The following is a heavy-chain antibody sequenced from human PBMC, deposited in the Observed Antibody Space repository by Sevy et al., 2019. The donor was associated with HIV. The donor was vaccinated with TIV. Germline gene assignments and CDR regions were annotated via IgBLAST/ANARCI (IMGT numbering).Heavy chain of an antibody. Sequence: GGSLRLSCAASGFTFSSYWMSWVRQAPGKGREWVANIKQDGSEKYNVDSVKGRYTNSRENAKNSLFLQMNSLRAEDTAVDYCARTGFMITFGGVIAGGFDYWGQGTLVTVSS. CDR3: ARTGFMITFGGVIAGGFDY. V-gene: IGHV3-7*01. D-gene: IGHD3-16*02. J-gene: IGHJ4*02. CDR2: IKQDGSEK. CDR1: GFTFSSYW.